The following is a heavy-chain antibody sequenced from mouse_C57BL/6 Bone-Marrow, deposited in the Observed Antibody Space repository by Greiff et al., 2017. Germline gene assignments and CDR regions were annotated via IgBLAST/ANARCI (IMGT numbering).Heavy chain of an antibody. CDR2: IYPGDGDT. J-gene: IGHJ2*01. Sequence: QVQLKQSGPELVKPGASVKISCKASGYAFSSSWMNWVKQRPGKGLEWIGRIYPGDGDTNYNGKFKGKATLTADKSSSTAYMKLSSLTSEDSAVYFCARGVLLTRTGFDYWGQGTTLTVSS. CDR3: ARGVLLTRTGFDY. D-gene: IGHD1-1*01. V-gene: IGHV1-82*01. CDR1: GYAFSSSW.